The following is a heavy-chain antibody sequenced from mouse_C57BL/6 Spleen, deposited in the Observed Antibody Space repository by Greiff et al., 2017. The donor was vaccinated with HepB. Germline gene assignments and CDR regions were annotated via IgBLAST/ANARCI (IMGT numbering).Heavy chain of an antibody. CDR3: ARRDENWLDYYAMDY. CDR1: GFSLSTSGMG. J-gene: IGHJ4*01. CDR2: IYWDDDK. Sequence: QVTLKVSGPGRLQSSQTLSLTCSFSGFSLSTSGMGVSWIRQPSGKGLEWLAHIYWDDDKRYNPSLKSRLTTSKDTSRNQVFLKITRVDTADTATYYCARRDENWLDYYAMDYWGQGTSVTVSS. V-gene: IGHV8-12*01. D-gene: IGHD4-1*01.